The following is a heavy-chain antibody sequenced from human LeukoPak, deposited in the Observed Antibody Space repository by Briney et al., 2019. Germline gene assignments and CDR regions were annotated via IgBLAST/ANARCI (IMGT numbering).Heavy chain of an antibody. CDR2: INHSGST. D-gene: IGHD3-10*01. V-gene: IGHV4-34*01. CDR1: GGSFSGYY. CDR3: ARGRRYYYGSGSYHGSWFDP. J-gene: IGHJ5*02. Sequence: PSETLSLTCAVYGGSFSGYYWSWIRQPPGKGLEWIGEINHSGSTNYNPSLKSRVTISVDTSKNQFSLKLSSVTAADTAVYYCARGRRYYYGSGSYHGSWFDPWGQGTLVTVSS.